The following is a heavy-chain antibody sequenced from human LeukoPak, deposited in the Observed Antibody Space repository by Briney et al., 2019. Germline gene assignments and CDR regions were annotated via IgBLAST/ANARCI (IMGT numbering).Heavy chain of an antibody. J-gene: IGHJ6*03. CDR2: ISGSGGST. CDR1: GFTFSGYG. D-gene: IGHD2-15*01. CDR3: ARVLRYCSGGNCYSGGLGYMDV. Sequence: GGSLRLSCAASGFTFSGYGMSWVRQAPGKGLKWVSAISGSGGSTYYADSVKGRFTISRDNAKNSLFLQMNSLRAEDTAVYYCARVLRYCSGGNCYSGGLGYMDVWGKGTTVTISS. V-gene: IGHV3-23*01.